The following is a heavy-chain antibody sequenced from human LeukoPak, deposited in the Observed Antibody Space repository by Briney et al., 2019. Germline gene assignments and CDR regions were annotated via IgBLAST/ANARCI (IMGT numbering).Heavy chain of an antibody. J-gene: IGHJ5*02. V-gene: IGHV1-2*02. Sequence: ASVKVSCKASGYTFTGYYMHWVRQAPGQGLEWMGCINPKSGDTNYAQKFQGRVTMTRDTSISTAYMELSRLSSHDTAVYYCAREGDYGDYVLYWFDPWGQGTLVTVSS. CDR2: INPKSGDT. D-gene: IGHD4-17*01. CDR1: GYTFTGYY. CDR3: AREGDYGDYVLYWFDP.